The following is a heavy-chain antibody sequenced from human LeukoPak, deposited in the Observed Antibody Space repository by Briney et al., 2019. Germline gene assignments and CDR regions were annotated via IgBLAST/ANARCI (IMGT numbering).Heavy chain of an antibody. CDR2: VQPDGSAK. V-gene: IGHV3-7*01. Sequence: GGSLRLSCAASGFTFRSNWMNWVRQAPGKGLEWVAHVQPDGSAKIYADSVKGRFTISRDNAKDSVYLQMNSLRVEDTAVYYCARDFFGWSSLGHWGQGTLVAVSS. CDR3: ARDFFGWSSLGH. CDR1: GFTFRSNW. J-gene: IGHJ1*01. D-gene: IGHD6-19*01.